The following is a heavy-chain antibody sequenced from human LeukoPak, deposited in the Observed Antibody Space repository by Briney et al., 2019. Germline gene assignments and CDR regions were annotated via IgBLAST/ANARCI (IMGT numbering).Heavy chain of an antibody. CDR3: AKGIVPAPLDAFDI. J-gene: IGHJ3*02. V-gene: IGHV3-30*18. D-gene: IGHD2-2*01. Sequence: PGGSLRLSCAASGFTFSSYGMHWVRQAPGKGLEWVAVISYDGSNKYYADSVKGRFTISRDNSKNTLYLQMNSLRAEDTAVYYCAKGIVPAPLDAFDIWGQGTMVTVSS. CDR1: GFTFSSYG. CDR2: ISYDGSNK.